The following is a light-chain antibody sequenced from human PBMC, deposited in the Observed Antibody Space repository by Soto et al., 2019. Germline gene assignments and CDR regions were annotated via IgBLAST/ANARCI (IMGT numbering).Light chain of an antibody. CDR1: QSVSTN. Sequence: EIVMTQSPATLSVSPGERATLSCRASQSVSTNLAWYQQTPGQAPRLLIYGTSTRATGTPARFSGSGSGTEFILTIGSLQSEDFAVYYCQQYGDWPPWTFGQGTKVEI. CDR3: QQYGDWPPWT. V-gene: IGKV3-15*01. CDR2: GTS. J-gene: IGKJ1*01.